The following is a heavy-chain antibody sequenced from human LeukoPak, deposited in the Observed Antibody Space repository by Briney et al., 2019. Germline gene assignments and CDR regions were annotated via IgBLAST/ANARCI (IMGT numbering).Heavy chain of an antibody. Sequence: GGSLRLSCAASGFTFDDYGMSWVRQAPGKGLEWVSGINWNGGSTGYADSVKGRFTISRDNAKNSLYLQMNSLRAEDTALYYCARGGLSGYSYADDAFDIWGQGTMVTVSS. CDR1: GFTFDDYG. CDR3: ARGGLSGYSYADDAFDI. CDR2: INWNGGST. D-gene: IGHD5-18*01. V-gene: IGHV3-20*04. J-gene: IGHJ3*02.